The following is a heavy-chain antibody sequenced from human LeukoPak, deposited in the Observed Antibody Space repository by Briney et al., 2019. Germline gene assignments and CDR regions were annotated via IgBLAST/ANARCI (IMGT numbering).Heavy chain of an antibody. Sequence: SETLSLTCTVSGGSINNYYWGWIRQPAGKGLEWIGRIYTTGSTHYNPSLKSQLTMSVDTSKNQFSLKLTSVTAADTAMYYCARAGYTISYYSLDYWGQGALVTVSS. D-gene: IGHD1-26*01. J-gene: IGHJ4*02. CDR3: ARAGYTISYYSLDY. V-gene: IGHV4-4*07. CDR2: IYTTGST. CDR1: GGSINNYY.